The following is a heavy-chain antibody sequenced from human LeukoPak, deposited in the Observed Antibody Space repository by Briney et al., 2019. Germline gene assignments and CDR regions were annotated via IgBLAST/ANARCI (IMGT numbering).Heavy chain of an antibody. Sequence: GGSLRLSCAASGFTFSSYWMHWVRQAPGKGLVWVSRIKSDGRTNYADSVKGRFTISRDGAKNTVSLQMNSLRAEDTGVYYCARAPSEIGGYYPEYFRHWGQGTLVTVSS. CDR1: GFTFSSYW. CDR2: IKSDGRT. CDR3: ARAPSEIGGYYPEYFRH. J-gene: IGHJ1*01. D-gene: IGHD3-22*01. V-gene: IGHV3-74*01.